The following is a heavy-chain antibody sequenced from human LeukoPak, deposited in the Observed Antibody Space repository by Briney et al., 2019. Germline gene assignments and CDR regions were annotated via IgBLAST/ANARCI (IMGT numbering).Heavy chain of an antibody. CDR2: IIPIFGTA. CDR3: ASEYNDSSGYTYPAD. Sequence: SVKVSCKASGGTFSSYAISWVRQAPGQGLEWMGGIIPIFGTANYAQKFQGRVTITADESTSTAYMELSSLRSEDTAVYYCASEYNDSSGYTYPADWGQGTLVTVSS. CDR1: GGTFSSYA. V-gene: IGHV1-69*13. J-gene: IGHJ4*02. D-gene: IGHD3-22*01.